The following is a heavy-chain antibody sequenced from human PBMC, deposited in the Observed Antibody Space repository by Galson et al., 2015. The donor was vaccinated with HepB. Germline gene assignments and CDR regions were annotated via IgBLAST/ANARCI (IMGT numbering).Heavy chain of an antibody. CDR1: GFTFSDYA. CDR2: ISGGGIST. Sequence: SLRLSCAASGFTFSDYAVSWVRQAPGKGLEWVSGISGGGISTYYADSVKGRFTVSRDNSKNTLYLQMNSLRAEDTALYYCATVCSITSCYVPPYWGQGTLVIVSS. D-gene: IGHD2-2*01. V-gene: IGHV3-23*01. J-gene: IGHJ4*02. CDR3: ATVCSITSCYVPPY.